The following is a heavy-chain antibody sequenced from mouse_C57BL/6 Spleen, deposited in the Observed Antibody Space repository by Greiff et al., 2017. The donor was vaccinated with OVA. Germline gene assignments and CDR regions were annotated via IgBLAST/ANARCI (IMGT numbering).Heavy chain of an antibody. CDR1: GYTFTSYW. CDR3: ARGGHDYYSNDFDD. D-gene: IGHD2-5*01. Sequence: QVQLKQPGAELVMPGASVKLSCKASGYTFTSYWMHWVKQRPGQGLEWIGEIDPSDSYTNYNQKFKGKSTLTVDKSSSTAYMQLRSLTSEDSAVYVCARGGHDYYSNDFDDWGKGTTLTVSS. CDR2: IDPSDSYT. V-gene: IGHV1-69*01. J-gene: IGHJ2*01.